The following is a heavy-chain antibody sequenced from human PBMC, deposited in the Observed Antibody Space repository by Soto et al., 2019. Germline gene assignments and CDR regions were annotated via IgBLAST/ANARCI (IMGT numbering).Heavy chain of an antibody. J-gene: IGHJ3*02. V-gene: IGHV4-30-2*01. CDR1: GGYIVSGGYS. CDR2: AYPRGST. D-gene: IGHD4-17*01. CDR3: HQDYGGKANAFDI. Sequence: PSETLSLTCAVSGGYIVSGGYSWSWIRQPPGKGLEWIGTAYPRGSTYYDPSLKSRVTISLDLSKNQFSLNLNSVTAMYYCAATDHQDYGGKANAFDIWGQGTMVTVSS.